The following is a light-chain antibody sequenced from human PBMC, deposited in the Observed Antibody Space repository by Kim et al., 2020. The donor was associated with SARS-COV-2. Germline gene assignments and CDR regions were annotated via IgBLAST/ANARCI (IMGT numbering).Light chain of an antibody. CDR1: QSVSSY. CDR2: DAS. J-gene: IGKJ4*01. Sequence: EIVLTQSPATLSLSPGERATLSRRASQSVSSYLAWYQQRPGQAPRLLIYDASSRAPGIPARFSGSGSGTDFTLTISSLEPEDFAVYYCQQRSNWPPVFGGGTKVDIK. V-gene: IGKV3-11*01. CDR3: QQRSNWPPV.